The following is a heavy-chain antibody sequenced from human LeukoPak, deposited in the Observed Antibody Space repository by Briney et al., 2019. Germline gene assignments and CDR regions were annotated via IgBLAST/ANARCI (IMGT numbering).Heavy chain of an antibody. Sequence: GASVKVSCKASGYTFTSYDINWVRQASGQGLEWMGWMNPNSGNTGYAQKFQGRVTMTRNTSISTAYMDLNSLTSEDTAVYYCARATEAFDIWGQGTMVTVSS. CDR1: GYTFTSYD. CDR2: MNPNSGNT. V-gene: IGHV1-8*01. CDR3: ARATEAFDI. J-gene: IGHJ3*02.